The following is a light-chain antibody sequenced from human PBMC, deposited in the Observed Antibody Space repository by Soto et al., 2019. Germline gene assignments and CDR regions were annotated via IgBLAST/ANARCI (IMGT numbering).Light chain of an antibody. J-gene: IGLJ2*01. CDR3: CSYAGSRVV. V-gene: IGLV2-23*01. CDR2: EGS. CDR1: SSDVGSYNL. Sequence: QSALTQPASVSGSPGQSITTSCTGTSSDVGSYNLVSWYQQHPGKAPKLMIYEGSKRPSGVSNRFSGSKSGNTASLTISGLQAEDGADYYCCSYAGSRVVFGGGTKLTVL.